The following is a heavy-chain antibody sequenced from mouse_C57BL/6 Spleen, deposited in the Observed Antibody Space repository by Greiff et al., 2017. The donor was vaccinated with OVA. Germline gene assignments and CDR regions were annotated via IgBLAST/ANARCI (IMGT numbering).Heavy chain of an antibody. CDR3: ARRGYGSSLYWYFDV. D-gene: IGHD1-1*01. V-gene: IGHV1-42*01. Sequence: EVQLQESGPELVKPGASVKISCKASGYSFTGYYMNWVKQSPEKSLEWIGEINPSTGGTTYNQKFKAKATLTVDKSSSTAYMQLSSLTSEDSAVYFCARRGYGSSLYWYFDVWGTGTTVTVSS. J-gene: IGHJ1*03. CDR1: GYSFTGYY. CDR2: INPSTGGT.